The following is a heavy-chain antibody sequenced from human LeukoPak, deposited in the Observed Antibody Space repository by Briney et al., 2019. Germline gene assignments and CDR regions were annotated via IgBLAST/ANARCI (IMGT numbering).Heavy chain of an antibody. Sequence: ASVKVSCKASGYTFTGYYMHWVRQAPGQGLEWMGWINPNSGGTNYAQKFQGRVTMTRDTSISTAYMELSRLRSDDTAVYYCAREESSISSSGYQTFDYWGQGTLVAVSS. CDR1: GYTFTGYY. CDR2: INPNSGGT. J-gene: IGHJ4*02. V-gene: IGHV1-2*02. D-gene: IGHD3-22*01. CDR3: AREESSISSSGYQTFDY.